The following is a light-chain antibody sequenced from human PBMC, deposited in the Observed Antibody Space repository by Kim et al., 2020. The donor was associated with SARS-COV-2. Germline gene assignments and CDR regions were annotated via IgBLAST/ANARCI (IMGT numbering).Light chain of an antibody. V-gene: IGKV3-15*01. CDR1: QCLSNN. Sequence: SPGEGVTPSCRARQCLSNNLAWYQQKPGQAPRLLIYGASTRATGIPARCSGSGSGTDFTLTISRLQSEDFAVYYCQQYNNWPPITFGQGTRLEIK. CDR2: GAS. J-gene: IGKJ5*01. CDR3: QQYNNWPPIT.